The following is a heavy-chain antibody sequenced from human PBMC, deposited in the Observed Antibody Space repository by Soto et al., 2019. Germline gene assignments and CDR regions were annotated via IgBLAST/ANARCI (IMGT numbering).Heavy chain of an antibody. Sequence: LRLSCAASGSNFSNHWMHWVRQRPAEGLVWVSRITSDGKSKAYAESVKGRFAISRDNAKNTLYLQMNGLTAEDTAVYYCARESGDWPLNWFDPWGQGTLVTVSS. V-gene: IGHV3-74*01. D-gene: IGHD2-21*02. CDR2: ITSDGKSK. J-gene: IGHJ5*02. CDR1: GSNFSNHW. CDR3: ARESGDWPLNWFDP.